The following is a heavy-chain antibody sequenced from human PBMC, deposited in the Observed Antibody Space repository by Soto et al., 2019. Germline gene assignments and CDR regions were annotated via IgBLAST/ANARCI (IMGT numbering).Heavy chain of an antibody. V-gene: IGHV2-5*01. J-gene: IGHJ5*02. CDR1: GFSLSTSGMA. D-gene: IGHD3-22*01. CDR3: AHRTPTYSSAYSS. Sequence: QITLKESGPTLVKPTQTLTLTCTFSGFSLSTSGMAVGWIRQPPGKALEWLAVIYWNDDKRYSPSLRSRLTXAXDTXQNQVVLTMINMDPVDTATYYCAHRTPTYSSAYSSWGQGTLVTVSS. CDR2: IYWNDDK.